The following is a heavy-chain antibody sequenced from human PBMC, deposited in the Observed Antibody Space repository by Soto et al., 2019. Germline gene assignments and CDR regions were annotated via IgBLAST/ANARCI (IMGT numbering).Heavy chain of an antibody. V-gene: IGHV1-3*01. CDR3: ARADGIAARYDAFDI. CDR2: INAGNGNT. Sequence: ASVKVSCKASGYTFTSYAMHWVRQAPGQRLEWMGWINAGNGNTKYSQKFQGRVTITRDTSASTAYMELSSLRSEDTAVYYCARADGIAARYDAFDIWGQGTMVTVSS. J-gene: IGHJ3*02. CDR1: GYTFTSYA. D-gene: IGHD6-6*01.